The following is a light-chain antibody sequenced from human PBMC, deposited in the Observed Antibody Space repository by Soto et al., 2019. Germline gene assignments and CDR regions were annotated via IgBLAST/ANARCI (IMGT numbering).Light chain of an antibody. V-gene: IGKV3-15*01. Sequence: EVVMTQSPATVSVSPGERATLSCRASQSVRDNIAWYQQKPGQDPRLLIYSGSTSATGVTPRFSGSGSGTKFTLPVSSLHPDDFAVYYCQQYNNWPPITSRQGTRLEIK. CDR3: QQYNNWPPIT. CDR1: QSVRDN. J-gene: IGKJ5*01. CDR2: SGS.